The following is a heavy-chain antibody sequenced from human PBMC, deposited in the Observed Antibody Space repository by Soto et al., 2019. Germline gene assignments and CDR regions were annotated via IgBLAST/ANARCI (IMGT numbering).Heavy chain of an antibody. CDR2: ITATADTS. CDR1: GFTFSSYA. J-gene: IGHJ5*02. CDR3: ARDPLKDNGDWYPYWFGP. Sequence: PGGSLRLSCAASGFTFSSYAMSWVRQAAGKGLEWVAGITATADTSYYAESVKGRFTISRDNSKNTLYLQMDSLRAEDTAVYYCARDPLKDNGDWYPYWFGPWGMGTLVTVAS. D-gene: IGHD6-13*01. V-gene: IGHV3-23*01.